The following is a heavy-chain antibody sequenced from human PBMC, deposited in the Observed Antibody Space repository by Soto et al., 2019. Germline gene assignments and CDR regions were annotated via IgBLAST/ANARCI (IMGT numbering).Heavy chain of an antibody. CDR2: IKTKTDGGTT. Sequence: EMQLVESGGGLVKPGGSLRLSCAASGFTFSNTWMNWVRQAPGKGLEWVGRIKTKTDGGTTDDAAPVKGRFTISRDDSKNTLYLQMNSLKTEDTAVYYWATVMDRRGYGMDVWGQGTTVTVSS. J-gene: IGHJ6*02. CDR3: ATVMDRRGYGMDV. V-gene: IGHV3-15*07. D-gene: IGHD2-2*03. CDR1: GFTFSNTW.